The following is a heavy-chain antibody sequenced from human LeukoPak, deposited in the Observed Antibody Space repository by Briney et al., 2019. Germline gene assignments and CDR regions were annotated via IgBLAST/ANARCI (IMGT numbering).Heavy chain of an antibody. CDR2: INHSGST. CDR1: GGSFSGYY. CDR3: ARGYYDFWSGYYSRSYYYYCMDV. V-gene: IGHV4-34*01. Sequence: PSETLSLTCAVYGGSFSGYYWSWIRQPPGKGLEWIGEINHSGSTNYNPSLKSRVTISVDTSKNQFSLKLSSVTAADTAVYYCARGYYDFWSGYYSRSYYYYCMDVWGKGTTVTV. D-gene: IGHD3-3*01. J-gene: IGHJ6*03.